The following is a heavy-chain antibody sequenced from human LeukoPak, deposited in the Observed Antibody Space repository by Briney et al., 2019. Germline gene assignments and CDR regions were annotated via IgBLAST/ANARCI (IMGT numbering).Heavy chain of an antibody. CDR2: ISYDGSNK. Sequence: GGSLRLSCAASGFTFSSYAMHWVRQAPGKGLEWVAVISYDGSNKYYADSVKGRFTISRDNSKNTLYLQMNSLRAEDTAVYYCARKGPDLLWFGELLTDYYYYGMDVWGQGTTVTVSS. CDR1: GFTFSSYA. D-gene: IGHD3-10*01. J-gene: IGHJ6*02. V-gene: IGHV3-30-3*01. CDR3: ARKGPDLLWFGELLTDYYYYGMDV.